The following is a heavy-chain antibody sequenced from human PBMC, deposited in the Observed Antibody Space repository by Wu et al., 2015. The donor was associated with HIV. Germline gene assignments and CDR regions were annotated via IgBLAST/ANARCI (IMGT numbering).Heavy chain of an antibody. CDR3: ARDELFRVDDAFDM. J-gene: IGHJ3*02. D-gene: IGHD2-15*01. CDR2: TNVNTGGT. Sequence: QVQMVQSEAEVKKPGASVTVSCKASRDIVSDYGVHWVRQAPGQGLEWMGWTNVNTGGTNYAPKFQGRVTMTRDTSISTAYMELSRLTSDDTAVYYCARDELFRVDDAFDMWGQGTMVIVSS. V-gene: IGHV1-2*02. CDR1: RDIVSDYG.